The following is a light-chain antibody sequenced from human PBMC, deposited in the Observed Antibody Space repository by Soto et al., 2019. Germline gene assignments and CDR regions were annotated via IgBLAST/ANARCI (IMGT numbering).Light chain of an antibody. Sequence: QSALTQPASVSGSPGQSITISCTGTSSDVGGYNYVSWYQQHPGKAPNLMIYDVNNRPSGVSNRFSGSKSGNTASLTISGLQAEDEDDYYCSSSTSSSTLVFGGGTKLTVL. CDR3: SSSTSSSTLV. CDR2: DVN. V-gene: IGLV2-14*01. J-gene: IGLJ2*01. CDR1: SSDVGGYNY.